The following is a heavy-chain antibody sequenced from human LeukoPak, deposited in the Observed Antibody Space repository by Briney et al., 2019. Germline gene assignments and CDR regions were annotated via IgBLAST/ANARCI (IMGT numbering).Heavy chain of an antibody. CDR1: GFTFSSYA. CDR3: AKGMTKGGSCYSDY. Sequence: GGSLRLSCAASGFTFSSYAMSWVRQAPGKGLEWVSAISGSGGSTYYADSVKGRFTISRDNSKNTLYLHMNSLRAEDTAVYYCAKGMTKGGSCYSDYWGQGTLVTVSS. D-gene: IGHD2-15*01. V-gene: IGHV3-23*01. J-gene: IGHJ4*02. CDR2: ISGSGGST.